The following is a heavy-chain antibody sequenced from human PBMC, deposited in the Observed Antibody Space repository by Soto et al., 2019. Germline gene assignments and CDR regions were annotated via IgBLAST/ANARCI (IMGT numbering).Heavy chain of an antibody. CDR3: TTDQVYSYSNPPFLRGRNYYYYYMDV. D-gene: IGHD4-4*01. CDR1: PFSLSNAS. Sequence: GLPPTLSRRVSPFSLSNASLTCFHHAPEKRTEWVDRIKSNTDGGTTDYAAPVKGRFTISRDDSKNTLYLQMNSLKTEDTAVYYCTTDQVYSYSNPPFLRGRNYYYYYMDVWGKGTTVTVSS. CDR2: IKSNTDGGTT. V-gene: IGHV3-15*01. J-gene: IGHJ6*03.